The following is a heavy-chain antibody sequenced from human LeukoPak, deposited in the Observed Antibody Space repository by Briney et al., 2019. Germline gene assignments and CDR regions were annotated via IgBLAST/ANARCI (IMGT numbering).Heavy chain of an antibody. CDR3: ARVRGFSGYAGFDY. D-gene: IGHD3-22*01. Sequence: ASVKVSCKASGYTFTSYDINWVRQATGQGLEWMGWMNPNSGNTGYAQKFQGRVTMTRNTSISTAYMELRRLKSNDTAVIYCARVRGFSGYAGFDYWGQGTLVTVSS. CDR1: GYTFTSYD. V-gene: IGHV1-8*01. CDR2: MNPNSGNT. J-gene: IGHJ4*02.